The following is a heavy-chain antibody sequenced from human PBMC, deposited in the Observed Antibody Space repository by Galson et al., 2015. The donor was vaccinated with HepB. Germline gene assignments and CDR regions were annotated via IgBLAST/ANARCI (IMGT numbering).Heavy chain of an antibody. CDR2: ISYDGSNK. Sequence: SLRLSCAASGFTFSSYAMHWVRQAPGKGLEWVAVISYDGSNKYYADSVKGRFTISRDNSKNTLYLQMNSLRAEDTAVYYCARDPQSYCSSTSCYGPDYWGQGTLVTVSS. V-gene: IGHV3-30-3*01. CDR3: ARDPQSYCSSTSCYGPDY. J-gene: IGHJ4*02. CDR1: GFTFSSYA. D-gene: IGHD2-2*01.